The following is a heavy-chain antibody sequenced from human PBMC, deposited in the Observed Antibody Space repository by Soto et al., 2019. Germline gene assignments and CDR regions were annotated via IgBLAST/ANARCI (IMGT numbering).Heavy chain of an antibody. V-gene: IGHV3-74*01. Sequence: GGSLRLSCAASGFPLSNYWMHWVRQAPGEGLVWVSRIGSDGGGTTYADSVKGRFTISRDNAKNTLYLQMNSLRVEDTAVYYCTRVVDGSAGEFDYWGQGTLVTVSS. CDR1: GFPLSNYW. CDR2: IGSDGGGT. CDR3: TRVVDGSAGEFDY. D-gene: IGHD3-10*01. J-gene: IGHJ4*02.